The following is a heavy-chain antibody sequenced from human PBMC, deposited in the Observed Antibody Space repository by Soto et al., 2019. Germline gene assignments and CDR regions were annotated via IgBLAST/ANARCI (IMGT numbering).Heavy chain of an antibody. CDR2: IYYSGST. J-gene: IGHJ4*02. D-gene: IGHD2-15*01. CDR3: AREEVAAGQMDY. CDR1: GGSISSYY. V-gene: IGHV4-59*01. Sequence: LSLTCTVSGGSISSYYWSWIRQPPGKGLEWIGYIYYSGSTNYNPSLKSRVTISVDTSKNQFSLKLSSVTAADTAVYYCAREEVAAGQMDYWGQGTLVTVSS.